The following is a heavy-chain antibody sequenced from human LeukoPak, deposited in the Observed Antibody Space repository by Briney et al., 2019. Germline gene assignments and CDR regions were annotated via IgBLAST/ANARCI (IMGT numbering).Heavy chain of an antibody. V-gene: IGHV1-2*02. CDR3: ARAGGYYGSGSSEGFDY. D-gene: IGHD3-10*01. CDR1: GYTFTGYY. CDR2: INPNSGGT. Sequence: ASVKVSCNASGYTFTGYYMHWVRQAPGQGLEWMGWINPNSGGTNYAQKFQGRVTMTRDTSISTAYMELSRLRSDDTAVYYCARAGGYYGSGSSEGFDYWGQGTLVTVSS. J-gene: IGHJ4*02.